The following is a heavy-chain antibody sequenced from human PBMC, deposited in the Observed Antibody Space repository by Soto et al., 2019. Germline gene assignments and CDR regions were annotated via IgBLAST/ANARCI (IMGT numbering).Heavy chain of an antibody. CDR1: GGSISSSSYY. Sequence: SETLSLTCTVSGGSISSSSYYWGWIRQPPGKGLEWIGGIYYSGSTYYNPSLKSRVTISVDTSKNQFSLKLSSVTAADTAVYYCARQYSYGYYYFDYWGQGTLVTVSS. D-gene: IGHD5-18*01. J-gene: IGHJ4*02. V-gene: IGHV4-39*01. CDR2: IYYSGST. CDR3: ARQYSYGYYYFDY.